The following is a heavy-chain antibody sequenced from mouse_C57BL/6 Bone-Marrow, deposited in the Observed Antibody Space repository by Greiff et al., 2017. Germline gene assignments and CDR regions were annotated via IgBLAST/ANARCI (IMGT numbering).Heavy chain of an antibody. D-gene: IGHD2-10*02. V-gene: IGHV1-69*01. CDR2: IDPSDSYT. CDR1: GYTFTSYW. Sequence: QVQLQQPGAELVMPGASVKLSCKASGYTFTSYWMHWVKQRPGQGLEWIGEIDPSDSYTNYNQKFKGKSTLTVDKSSSTAYMQLSSLTSEDSAVYYCARNEYVSYWYFDVWGRGTAVTVSS. CDR3: ARNEYVSYWYFDV. J-gene: IGHJ1*03.